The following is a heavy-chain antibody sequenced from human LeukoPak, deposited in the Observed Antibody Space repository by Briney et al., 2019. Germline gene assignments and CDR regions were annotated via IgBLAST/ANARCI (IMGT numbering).Heavy chain of an antibody. CDR2: ISAYNGNT. V-gene: IGHV1-18*01. D-gene: IGHD2-15*01. CDR1: GYTFTSYG. Sequence: GASVKVSCKASGYTFTSYGISWVRQAPGQGLEWMGWISAYNGNTNYAQKLQGRVTMTTDTSTSTAYMELSSLRSEDTAVYYCAAIFVDESASHCSGGSCWFDYWGQGTLVTVSS. J-gene: IGHJ4*02. CDR3: AAIFVDESASHCSGGSCWFDY.